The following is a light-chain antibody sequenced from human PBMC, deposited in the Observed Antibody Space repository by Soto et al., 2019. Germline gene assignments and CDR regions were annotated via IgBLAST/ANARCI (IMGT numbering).Light chain of an antibody. CDR1: QSVGSW. Sequence: DIQLTKSPSTLSASVGDRVTITCRASQSVGSWLAWYQQRPGKAPRLLIYDASSLDSGVPARFSGSGSGTEFTLTVSSLQPDDFATYYCQQYDDYSWKTFGQGTKV. V-gene: IGKV1-5*01. J-gene: IGKJ1*01. CDR3: QQYDDYSWKT. CDR2: DAS.